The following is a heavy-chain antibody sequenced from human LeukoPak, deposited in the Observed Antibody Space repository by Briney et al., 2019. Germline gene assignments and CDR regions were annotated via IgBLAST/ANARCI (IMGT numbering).Heavy chain of an antibody. CDR3: ARGDYFDSSGYFIDAFDI. Sequence: GGSLRLSCAASGFTFDDYAMHWVRQAPGKGLEWVSGISWNSGSIGYADSVKGRFTISRDNAKNSLYLQMNSLRAEDTAVYYCARGDYFDSSGYFIDAFDIWGQGTKVTVSS. CDR2: ISWNSGSI. V-gene: IGHV3-9*01. D-gene: IGHD3-22*01. J-gene: IGHJ3*02. CDR1: GFTFDDYA.